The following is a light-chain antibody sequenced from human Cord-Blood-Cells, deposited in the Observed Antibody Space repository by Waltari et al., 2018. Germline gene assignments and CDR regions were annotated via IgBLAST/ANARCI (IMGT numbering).Light chain of an antibody. J-gene: IGKJ1*01. CDR2: AAS. CDR3: QQSYSTPWT. CDR1: QTISSY. Sequence: DIQMTQSPSSLSASVEDRVTNTCRASQTISSYLNWYQQKPGKAPKLLIYAASSLQSGVPSRFSGSGSGTDFTLTISSLQPEDFATYYCQQSYSTPWTFGQGTKVEIK. V-gene: IGKV1-39*01.